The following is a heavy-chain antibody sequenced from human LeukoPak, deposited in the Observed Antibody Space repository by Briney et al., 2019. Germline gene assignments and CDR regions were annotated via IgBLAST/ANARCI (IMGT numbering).Heavy chain of an antibody. CDR3: ARVYPRASSGAFDI. V-gene: IGHV3-30-3*01. CDR2: ISFDGSNK. Sequence: GRSLRLSCAASGFTFGDFAMHWVRQAPGKGLEWVALISFDGSNKYYADSVKGRFTISRDNSKNTLSLQMNSLRAEDTAVYYCARVYPRASSGAFDIWGQGTMVTVSS. CDR1: GFTFGDFA. J-gene: IGHJ3*02. D-gene: IGHD2-15*01.